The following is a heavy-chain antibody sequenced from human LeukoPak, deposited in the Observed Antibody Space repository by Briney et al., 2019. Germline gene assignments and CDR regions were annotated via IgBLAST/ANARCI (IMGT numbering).Heavy chain of an antibody. Sequence: GGSLRLSCAASGFTFSSYWMHWVRQAPGKGLVWVARINTDGSITSYADSVKGRFTISRDNTKNTLYLQMNSLRAEDTAVYYCAKGGSSHFDYWGQGTPVTVSS. J-gene: IGHJ4*02. D-gene: IGHD6-13*01. CDR2: INTDGSIT. V-gene: IGHV3-74*01. CDR3: AKGGSSHFDY. CDR1: GFTFSSYW.